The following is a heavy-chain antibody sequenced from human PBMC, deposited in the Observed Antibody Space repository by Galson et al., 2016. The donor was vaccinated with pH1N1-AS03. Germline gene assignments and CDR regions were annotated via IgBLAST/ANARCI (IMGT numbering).Heavy chain of an antibody. V-gene: IGHV3-33*01. CDR2: IWYDGSNK. J-gene: IGHJ4*02. Sequence: SLRLSCAASGFTFSSYGMHWVRQTPGKGLEWVAVIWYDGSNKYYADSVKGRFTISRDNSKNTQYPQMSSLRAEDTAVYYCARGQGYNSGFFDTDYWGRGTLVTVSS. D-gene: IGHD3-22*01. CDR1: GFTFSSYG. CDR3: ARGQGYNSGFFDTDY.